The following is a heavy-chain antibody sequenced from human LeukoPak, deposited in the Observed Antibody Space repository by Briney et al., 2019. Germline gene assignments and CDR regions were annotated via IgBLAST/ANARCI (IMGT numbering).Heavy chain of an antibody. D-gene: IGHD4/OR15-4a*01. CDR3: TSDYGLYYYYMAL. V-gene: IGHV3-30-3*01. Sequence: GGSLRLSCAASGFTFSSYAMHWVRQAPGKGLEWVAVISYDGSNKYYADSVKGRFTISRDNSKNTLYLQMNSLRAEDTAVYYCTSDYGLYYYYMALWGKGTTVTVS. J-gene: IGHJ6*03. CDR2: ISYDGSNK. CDR1: GFTFSSYA.